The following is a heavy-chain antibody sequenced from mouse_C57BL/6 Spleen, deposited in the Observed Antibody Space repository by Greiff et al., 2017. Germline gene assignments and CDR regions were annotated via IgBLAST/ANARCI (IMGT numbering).Heavy chain of an antibody. CDR1: GYTFTDYT. V-gene: IGHV1-18*01. Sequence: VQLQQSGPELVKPGASVKLPCKASGYTFTDYTMDWVKQSHGKSLEWIGDINPNNGGTIYNQKFKGKATLTVDKSSSTAYMELRSLTSEDTAVYYCARGGLRRPGYAMDYWGQGTSVTVSS. CDR3: ARGGLRRPGYAMDY. D-gene: IGHD2-4*01. J-gene: IGHJ4*01. CDR2: INPNNGGT.